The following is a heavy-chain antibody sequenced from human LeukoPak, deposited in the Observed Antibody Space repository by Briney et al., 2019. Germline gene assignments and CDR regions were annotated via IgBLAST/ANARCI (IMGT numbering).Heavy chain of an antibody. CDR2: ISSSGSTI. V-gene: IGHV3-11*01. Sequence: PGGSLRLSCAASGFTFSDYYMSWTRQAPGKGLEWVSYISSSGSTIYYADSVKGRFTISRDNAKNSLYLQMNSLRAEDTAVYYCARDGRRGYSYGIDAFDIWGQGTMVTVSS. D-gene: IGHD5-18*01. J-gene: IGHJ3*02. CDR1: GFTFSDYY. CDR3: ARDGRRGYSYGIDAFDI.